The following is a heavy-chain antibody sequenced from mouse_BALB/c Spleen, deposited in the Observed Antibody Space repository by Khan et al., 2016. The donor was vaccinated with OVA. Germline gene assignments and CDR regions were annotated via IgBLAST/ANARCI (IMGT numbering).Heavy chain of an antibody. Sequence: QIQLVQSGPELKKPGETVRISCKASGYTFTTAGIQWVQKMPGKGLKWIGRINTHSGVPKYAEDFKGRFALSLEISVNTAYLQITNLKNEDTATYFCARGGAAYYGNDGGAMEYWGQGTSVTVSS. J-gene: IGHJ4*01. CDR2: INTHSGVP. D-gene: IGHD2-9*01. V-gene: IGHV9-4*02. CDR3: ARGGAAYYGNDGGAMEY. CDR1: GYTFTTAG.